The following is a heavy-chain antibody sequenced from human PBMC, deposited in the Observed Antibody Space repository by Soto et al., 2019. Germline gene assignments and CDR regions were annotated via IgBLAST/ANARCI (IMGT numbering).Heavy chain of an antibody. CDR2: ITVNGNT. D-gene: IGHD1-7*01. CDR1: GAYISDFS. J-gene: IGHJ1*01. CDR3: ARESGENWTYEAH. Sequence: QVQQLESGPGLVKPWDTLSLTCTVSGAYISDFSWSWIRQPAGKGLEWIGRITVNGNTQYNPSFSSRVTMSMDTSRNQVSLNLQSATAADTALYYCARESGENWTYEAHWGQGTLVTVSS. V-gene: IGHV4-4*07.